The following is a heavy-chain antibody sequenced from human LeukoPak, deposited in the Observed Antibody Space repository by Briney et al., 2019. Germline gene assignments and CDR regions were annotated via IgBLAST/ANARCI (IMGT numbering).Heavy chain of an antibody. J-gene: IGHJ4*02. CDR3: AAFSTYWQLTY. Sequence: ASVKVSCKASGYTFSDYYMHWVRLAPGQGLEWMGRIYPNTGGTNSAQKFQGRVTMTSDTSISTAYMEMTSLTSDDTAVYYCAAFSTYWQLTYWSQGTLVTVSS. CDR1: GYTFSDYY. V-gene: IGHV1-2*06. D-gene: IGHD4-11*01. CDR2: IYPNTGGT.